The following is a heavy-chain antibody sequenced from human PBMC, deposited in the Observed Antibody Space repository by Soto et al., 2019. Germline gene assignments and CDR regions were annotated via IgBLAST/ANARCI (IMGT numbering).Heavy chain of an antibody. Sequence: QVQLVQSGAEVKKPGSSVKVSCKASGGTFSSYAISWVRQAPGQGLEWMGGIIPTFGTANYAQKFQGRVTITADKSTSTAYMELSSLRSEDTAVYYCARGGGAAAGREDYYYGMDVWGQGTTVTVSS. J-gene: IGHJ6*02. V-gene: IGHV1-69*06. CDR1: GGTFSSYA. D-gene: IGHD6-13*01. CDR2: IIPTFGTA. CDR3: ARGGGAAAGREDYYYGMDV.